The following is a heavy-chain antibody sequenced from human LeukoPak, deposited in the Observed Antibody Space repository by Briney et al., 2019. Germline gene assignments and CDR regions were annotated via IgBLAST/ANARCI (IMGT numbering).Heavy chain of an antibody. CDR2: IYYSETT. V-gene: IGHV4-59*01. CDR3: ARVGYCSHGSGLRLDWYFDL. Sequence: SETLSLTCTVSGASISSYYWSWIRQPPGKGLEWIGYIYYSETTNYNPSLKSRVTMSLDTSKNQFSLRLSSAAAADTAVYYCARVGYCSHGSGLRLDWYFDLWGRGPLVTVSS. CDR1: GASISSYY. J-gene: IGHJ2*01. D-gene: IGHD2-15*01.